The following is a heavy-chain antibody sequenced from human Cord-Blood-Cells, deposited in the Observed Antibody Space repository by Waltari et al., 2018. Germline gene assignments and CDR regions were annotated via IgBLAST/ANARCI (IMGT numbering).Heavy chain of an antibody. CDR2: ISGSGGST. V-gene: IGHV3-23*01. CDR1: GFTFSSYA. CDR3: AKYGIPVDTAMDAFDI. J-gene: IGHJ3*02. D-gene: IGHD5-18*01. Sequence: EVQLLESGGGLVQPGGSLRLSCAASGFTFSSYAMSWVRQAPGKGLEWVSAISGSGGSTYYADSGKGRFTISRDNSKNTLYLQMNSLRAEDTAVYYCAKYGIPVDTAMDAFDIWGQGTMVTVSS.